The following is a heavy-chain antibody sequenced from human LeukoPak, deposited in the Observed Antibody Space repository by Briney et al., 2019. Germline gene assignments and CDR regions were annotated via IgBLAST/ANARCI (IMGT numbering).Heavy chain of an antibody. CDR2: INHSGST. CDR3: ARVNYDSSGYSYYFDH. D-gene: IGHD3-22*01. V-gene: IGHV4-34*01. CDR1: GGSFSGYY. J-gene: IGHJ4*02. Sequence: KPSETLSLTCAVYGGSFSGYYWSWIRQPPGKGLEWIGEINHSGSTNYNPSLKSRVTISVDTSKNQFSLKLSSVTAADTAVYYCARVNYDSSGYSYYFDHWGQGALVTVSS.